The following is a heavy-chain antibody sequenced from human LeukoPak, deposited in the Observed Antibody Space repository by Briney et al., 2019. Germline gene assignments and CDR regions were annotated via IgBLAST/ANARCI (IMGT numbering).Heavy chain of an antibody. D-gene: IGHD4-17*01. J-gene: IGHJ4*02. CDR2: IYHSGST. V-gene: IGHV4-4*02. CDR3: ARLFTVTDDY. CDR1: GFTFSSYVM. Sequence: GSLRLSCAASGFTFSSYVMNWVRQPPGKGLEWIGEIYHSGSTNYNPSLKSRVTISVDKSKNQFSLKLSYVTAADTAVYYCARLFTVTDDYWGQGTLVAVSS.